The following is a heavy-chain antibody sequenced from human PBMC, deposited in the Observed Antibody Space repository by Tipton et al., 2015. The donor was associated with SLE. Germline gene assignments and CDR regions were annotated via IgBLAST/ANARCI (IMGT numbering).Heavy chain of an antibody. J-gene: IGHJ1*01. CDR3: VIDQGYNYDFQEYFHL. V-gene: IGHV3-30*14. CDR2: ISYDGSNK. D-gene: IGHD3-22*01. Sequence: SLRLSCAASGFTFISYAMHWVRHAPGKGLQWVAVISYDGSNKYYADSVKGRFTISRDNSKNTLYLQMSSLRAEDTAMSYCVIDQGYNYDFQEYFHLWCQG. CDR1: GFTFISYA.